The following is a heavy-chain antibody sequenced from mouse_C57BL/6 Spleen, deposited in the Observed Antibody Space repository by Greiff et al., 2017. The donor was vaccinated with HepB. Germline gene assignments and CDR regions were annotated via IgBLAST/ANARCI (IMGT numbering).Heavy chain of an antibody. CDR1: GYTFTSYW. D-gene: IGHD4-1*02. CDR2: INPSNGGT. V-gene: IGHV1-53*01. CDR3: ARWGPNWDSPGYYAMDY. Sequence: QVQLQQPGTELVKPGASVKLSCKASGYTFTSYWMHWVKQRPGQGLEWIGNINPSNGGTNYNEKFKSKATLTVDKSSSTAYMPLSNLTSEDSAVYYCARWGPNWDSPGYYAMDYWGQGTSVTVSS. J-gene: IGHJ4*01.